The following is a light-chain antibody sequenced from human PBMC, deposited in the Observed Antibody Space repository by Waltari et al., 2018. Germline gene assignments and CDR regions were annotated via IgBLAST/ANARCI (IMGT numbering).Light chain of an antibody. CDR3: QAWDGTSLV. CDR2: DDD. CDR1: NLEDKY. J-gene: IGLJ1*01. Sequence: SFALTQPPSVSVSPGQTASITCSGDNLEDKYTYWYQQRPGQSPVLVIYDDDKRPAGIPVRFSGSNSGNTATLTIGGTQAVDEGDYYCQAWDGTSLVFGTGTKVTVL. V-gene: IGLV3-1*01.